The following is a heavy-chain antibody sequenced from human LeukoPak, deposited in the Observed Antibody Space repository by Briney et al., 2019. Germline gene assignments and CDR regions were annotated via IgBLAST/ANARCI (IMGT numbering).Heavy chain of an antibody. V-gene: IGHV4-59*01. CDR2: IYYSGST. J-gene: IGHJ3*02. CDR1: CGSISSYN. CDR3: ARSWVTMIEGAFEI. Sequence: SETLSLTCTVSCGSISSYNWSWIRQPPGKGLEWIGYIYYSGSTNYNPSLKSRVTISVDTSKNQFSLKLSSVTAADTAVYYCARSWVTMIEGAFEIWGQGTMVTVSS. D-gene: IGHD3-22*01.